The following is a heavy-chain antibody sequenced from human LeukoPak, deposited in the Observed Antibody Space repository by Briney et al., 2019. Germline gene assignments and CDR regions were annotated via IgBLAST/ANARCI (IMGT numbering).Heavy chain of an antibody. CDR3: ARYYYDSSGYYES. CDR2: INHSGST. Sequence: SETLSLTCAVYGGSFSGYYWSWIRQPPGKGLEWIGEINHSGSTNYNPSLKSRVTISVDTSKNQFSLKLSSVTAADTAVYYCARYYYDSSGYYESWGQGTLVTVSS. D-gene: IGHD3-22*01. V-gene: IGHV4-34*01. J-gene: IGHJ4*02. CDR1: GGSFSGYY.